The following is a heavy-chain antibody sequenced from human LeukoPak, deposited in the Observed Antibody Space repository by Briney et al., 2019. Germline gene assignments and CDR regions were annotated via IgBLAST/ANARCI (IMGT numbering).Heavy chain of an antibody. J-gene: IGHJ3*02. CDR1: GFTFSSYG. Sequence: GGSLRLSCAASGFTFSSYGMHWVRQAPGKGLEWVAVISYDGSNKYYADSVKGRFTVPRDNSKNTVYLQMSSLKAEDTAIYYCAKEIFCTQTTCQGNDAFHIWGQGTVVTVSS. V-gene: IGHV3-30*18. D-gene: IGHD3-9*01. CDR3: AKEIFCTQTTCQGNDAFHI. CDR2: ISYDGSNK.